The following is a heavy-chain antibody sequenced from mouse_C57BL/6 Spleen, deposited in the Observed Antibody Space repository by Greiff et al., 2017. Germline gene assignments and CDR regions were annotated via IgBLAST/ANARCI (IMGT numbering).Heavy chain of an antibody. J-gene: IGHJ1*03. CDR2: IHPNSGST. V-gene: IGHV1-64*01. CDR1: GYTFTSYW. Sequence: VQLQQPGAELVKPGASVKLCCKASGYTFTSYWMHWVKQRPGQGLEWIGMIHPNSGSTNYNEKFKSKATLTVDKSSSTAYMQLSSLTSEDSAVYYCARYDLDWYFDVWGTGTTVTVSS. CDR3: ARYDLDWYFDV. D-gene: IGHD2-3*01.